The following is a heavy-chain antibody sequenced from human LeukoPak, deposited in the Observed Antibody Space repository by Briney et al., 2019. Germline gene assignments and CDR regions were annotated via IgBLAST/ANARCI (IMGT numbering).Heavy chain of an antibody. CDR3: AKRGNTISFFDP. CDR1: GFTFSSYA. V-gene: IGHV3-23*01. CDR2: LTGGGDFT. J-gene: IGHJ5*02. D-gene: IGHD5-24*01. Sequence: GGSLRLSCPASGFTFSSYAMYWVRQAPGKGLEWVSGLTGGGDFTYYADSVKGRFTISRDNSKNTLYLEMNSLRADDTAVYYCAKRGNTISFFDPWGQGTLVTVSS.